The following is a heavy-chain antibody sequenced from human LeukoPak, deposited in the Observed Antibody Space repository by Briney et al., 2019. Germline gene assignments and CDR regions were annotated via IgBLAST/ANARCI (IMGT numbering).Heavy chain of an antibody. J-gene: IGHJ4*02. CDR3: AKDQGTRDFWSGYYFDY. CDR2: ISGSGGST. CDR1: GFTFSSYA. Sequence: GGSLRLSCAASGFTFSSYAMSWVRQAPGKGLEWVSAISGSGGSTYYADSVKGRFTISRDNSKNTLYLQMNSLRAEDTAVYYCAKDQGTRDFWSGYYFDYWGQGTLVTVSS. V-gene: IGHV3-23*01. D-gene: IGHD3-3*01.